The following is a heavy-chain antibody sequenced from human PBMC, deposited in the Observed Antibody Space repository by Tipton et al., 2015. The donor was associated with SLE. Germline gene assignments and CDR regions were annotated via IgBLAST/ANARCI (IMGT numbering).Heavy chain of an antibody. CDR1: GGSISSSNW. CDR2: IFQTGST. V-gene: IGHV4-4*02. CDR3: ARGTYHYDGSGYHLLGHFDF. Sequence: TLSLTCAVSGGSISSSNWWIWVRQSPGKGLEWIGEIFQTGSTNYNPSVKSRVTFSVDKSKNLFSLNLSSVTAADTAVYYCARGTYHYDGSGYHLLGHFDFWGQGTLVTVSS. D-gene: IGHD3-22*01. J-gene: IGHJ4*02.